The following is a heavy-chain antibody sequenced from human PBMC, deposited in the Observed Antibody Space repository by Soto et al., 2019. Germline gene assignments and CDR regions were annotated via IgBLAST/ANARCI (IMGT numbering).Heavy chain of an antibody. Sequence: TSEPLSLTCTVSGGSISSYYWSWIRQHPGKGLEWIGYIYYSGSTYYNPSLKSRVTISVDTSKNQFSLKLSSVTAADTAVYYCASRRGYSPYFDYWGQGTLVTVSS. D-gene: IGHD4-4*01. J-gene: IGHJ4*02. CDR3: ASRRGYSPYFDY. V-gene: IGHV4-59*06. CDR2: IYYSGST. CDR1: GGSISSYY.